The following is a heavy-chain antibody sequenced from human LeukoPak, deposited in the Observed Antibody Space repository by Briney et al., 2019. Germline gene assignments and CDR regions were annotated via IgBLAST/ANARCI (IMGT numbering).Heavy chain of an antibody. V-gene: IGHV3-23*01. CDR1: GFTFSTYA. CDR3: TAGAYSSSWYAY. CDR2: ISGSGDST. D-gene: IGHD6-13*01. Sequence: GGSLRLSCAASGFTFSTYAMSWVRQAPGKGLEWVSAISGSGDSTYYADSVKGRFTISRDNSKNTLHLLMNSLRAEDTAVYYCTAGAYSSSWYAYWGQGTLVTVSS. J-gene: IGHJ4*02.